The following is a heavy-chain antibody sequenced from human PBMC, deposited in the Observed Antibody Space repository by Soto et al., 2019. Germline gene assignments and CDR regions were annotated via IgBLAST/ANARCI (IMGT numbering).Heavy chain of an antibody. D-gene: IGHD3-10*01. V-gene: IGHV1-18*01. CDR2: ISAYNGNT. CDR3: GTNSRNYYGSGPGYMDV. J-gene: IGHJ6*03. CDR1: GYTFTSYG. Sequence: ASVKVSCKASGYTFTSYGISWVRQAPGQGLEWMGWISAYNGNTNYAQKLQGRVTMTTDTSTSTAYMELRSLRSDDTAMYYCGTNSRNYYGSGPGYMDVWGKGTTVTVSS.